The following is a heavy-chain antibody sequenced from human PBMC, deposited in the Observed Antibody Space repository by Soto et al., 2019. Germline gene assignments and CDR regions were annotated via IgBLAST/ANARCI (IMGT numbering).Heavy chain of an antibody. D-gene: IGHD2-15*01. CDR2: ISGSGSNT. Sequence: EVQLLESGGRLVQPGGSLRLSCAASGFTFSSHAMSWVRQAPGKGLEWVSGISGSGSNTYYADSVKGRFTITRDNCKNLLYQQMTSLRAEDTDLYYCAKRFAVFVVVQLSPDIDHWGQGNLGTVSS. J-gene: IGHJ4*02. V-gene: IGHV3-23*01. CDR1: GFTFSSHA. CDR3: AKRFAVFVVVQLSPDIDH.